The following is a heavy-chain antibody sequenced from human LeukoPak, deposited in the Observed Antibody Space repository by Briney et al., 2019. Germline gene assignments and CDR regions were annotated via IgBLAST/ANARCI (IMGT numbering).Heavy chain of an antibody. CDR2: IIPIFGTA. CDR3: ARGVSSGWYLIGPFDAFDI. Sequence: SVKVSCKASGGTFSSYAISWVRQAPGQGLEWMGGIIPIFGTASYAQKFQGRVTITTDESTSTAYMELSSLRSEDTAVYYCARGVSSGWYLIGPFDAFDIWGQGTMVTVSS. CDR1: GGTFSSYA. V-gene: IGHV1-69*05. D-gene: IGHD6-19*01. J-gene: IGHJ3*02.